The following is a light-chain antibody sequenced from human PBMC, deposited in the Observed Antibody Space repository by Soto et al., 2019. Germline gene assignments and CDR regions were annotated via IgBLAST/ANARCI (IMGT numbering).Light chain of an antibody. V-gene: IGLV2-14*03. CDR1: SSDVGSYNY. CDR3: ISYTTISTYV. CDR2: DVS. Sequence: QSELTQPASVPGSPGQSIAISCTGTSSDVGSYNYVSWYQHHPGKAPKVMIYDVSSRPSGVSNRFSGSKSGNTASLTISGLQAEDEADYYCISYTTISTYVFGTGTKVTVL. J-gene: IGLJ1*01.